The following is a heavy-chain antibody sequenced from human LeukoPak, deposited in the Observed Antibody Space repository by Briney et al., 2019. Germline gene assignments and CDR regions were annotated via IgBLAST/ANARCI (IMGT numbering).Heavy chain of an antibody. CDR3: SSGGGEVILYYYMDV. Sequence: GRSLSLSCAPSGFTFSSHAMRWVRQAPGEWREWGAVISFDGSNKYYAGSVKGRFTISRDNSKNTLYLQMDSVRAEYTGVYYCSSGGGEVILYYYMDVWGKGTTVTVSS. V-gene: IGHV3-30*01. CDR2: ISFDGSNK. CDR1: GFTFSSHA. D-gene: IGHD3-16*01. J-gene: IGHJ6*03.